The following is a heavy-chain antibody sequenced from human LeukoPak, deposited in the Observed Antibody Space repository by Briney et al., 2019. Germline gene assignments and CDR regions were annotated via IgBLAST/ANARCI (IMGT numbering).Heavy chain of an antibody. CDR1: GYTFTSYY. J-gene: IGHJ5*02. Sequence: ASVKVSCKASGYTFTSYYMHWVRQAPGRGLEWMGIINPSGGSTSYAQKFQGRVTMTRDMSTSTVYMELSSLRSEDTAVYYCARGLSSGYYFGPFDPWGQGTLVTVSS. V-gene: IGHV1-46*01. D-gene: IGHD3-22*01. CDR3: ARGLSSGYYFGPFDP. CDR2: INPSGGST.